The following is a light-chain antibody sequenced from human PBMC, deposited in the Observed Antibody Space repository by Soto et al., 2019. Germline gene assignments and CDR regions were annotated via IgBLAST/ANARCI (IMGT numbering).Light chain of an antibody. CDR2: DAS. J-gene: IGKJ1*01. CDR3: QQYDTYWT. Sequence: DIPMTQSPSTLSASVGDRVTITCRASQNINSWLAWYQQKPGNVPKVLIYDASNLESGVPSRFSGSRSETEFTLTISSLQPDDFATYFCQQYDTYWTFGQGTKVEIK. CDR1: QNINSW. V-gene: IGKV1-5*01.